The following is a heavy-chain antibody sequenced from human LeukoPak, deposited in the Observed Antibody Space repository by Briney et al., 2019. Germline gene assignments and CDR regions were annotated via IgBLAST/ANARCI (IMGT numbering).Heavy chain of an antibody. CDR1: GGSISSYY. Sequence: SETLSLTCTVSGGSISSYYWSWIRQPPGKGLEWIGYIYYSGSTNYNPSLKSRVTISVDTSKNQFSLKLNSVTAADTAVYYCARLPPSPYYYGSGSTYYFDYWGQGTLVTVSS. CDR2: IYYSGST. CDR3: ARLPPSPYYYGSGSTYYFDY. D-gene: IGHD3-10*01. V-gene: IGHV4-59*08. J-gene: IGHJ4*02.